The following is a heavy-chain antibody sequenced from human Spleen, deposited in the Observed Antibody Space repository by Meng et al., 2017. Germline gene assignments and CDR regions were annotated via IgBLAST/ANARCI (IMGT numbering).Heavy chain of an antibody. CDR3: ARGPTTMAHDFDY. D-gene: IGHD4-11*01. CDR1: GGSFSDYY. CDR2: INHSGST. J-gene: IGHJ4*02. V-gene: IGHV4-34*01. Sequence: GQPHQWGAGLLKPSETLSLTGVVSGGSFSDYYWSWIRQPPGKGLEWIGEINHSGSTNYNPSLESRATISVDTSQNNLSLKLSSVTAADSAVYYCARGPTTMAHDFDYWGQGTLVTVSS.